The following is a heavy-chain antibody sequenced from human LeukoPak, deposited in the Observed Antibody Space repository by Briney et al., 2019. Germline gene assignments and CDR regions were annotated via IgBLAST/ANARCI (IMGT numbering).Heavy chain of an antibody. D-gene: IGHD1-26*01. J-gene: IGHJ4*02. CDR3: ARDRRQWELRGDFDS. CDR1: GGTFSSYA. V-gene: IGHV1-69*13. CDR2: IIPIFGTA. Sequence: GASVKVSCKASGGTFSSYAISWVRQAPGQGLEWMGGIIPIFGTANYAQKFQGRVTITADESTSTAYMELSSLRSEDTAMYYCARDRRQWELRGDFDSWGQGTLVTVSS.